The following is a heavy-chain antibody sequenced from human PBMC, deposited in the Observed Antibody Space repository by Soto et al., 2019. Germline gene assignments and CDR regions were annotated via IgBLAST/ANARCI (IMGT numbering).Heavy chain of an antibody. Sequence: SETLSLTCIVSGASISSGDYYWSWVRQPPGKGLEWIGHISYSGTIDYSPSLKSRVTISLDTSKNQFSLNLNSVTAADTAVYYCVRALGSRFMEWPRFDPWGQGTLVTVSS. V-gene: IGHV4-30-4*01. D-gene: IGHD3-3*01. CDR1: GASISSGDYY. J-gene: IGHJ5*02. CDR3: VRALGSRFMEWPRFDP. CDR2: ISYSGTI.